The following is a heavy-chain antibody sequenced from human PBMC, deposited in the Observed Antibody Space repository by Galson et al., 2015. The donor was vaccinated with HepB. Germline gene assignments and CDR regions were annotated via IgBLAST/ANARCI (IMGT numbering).Heavy chain of an antibody. V-gene: IGHV1-18*01. D-gene: IGHD3-22*01. J-gene: IGHJ6*02. CDR2: ISAYNGNT. Sequence: SVKVSCKASGYTFTSYGISWVRQAPGQGLEWMGWISAYNGNTNYAQKLQGRVTMTTDTSTSTAYMELRSLRSDDTAVYYCAAQIVVVSYYYGMDVWGQGTTVTVSS. CDR3: AAQIVVVSYYYGMDV. CDR1: GYTFTSYG.